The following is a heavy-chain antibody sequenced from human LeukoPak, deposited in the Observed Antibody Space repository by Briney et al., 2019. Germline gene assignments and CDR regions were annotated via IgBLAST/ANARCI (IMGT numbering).Heavy chain of an antibody. CDR1: GFTFSSYE. CDR2: ISSSGSTI. V-gene: IGHV3-48*03. CDR3: AIGYDYGDYEGLDY. Sequence: GGSLRLSCAASGFTFSSYEMNWVRQAPGKGLEWVSYISSSGSTIYCADSVKGRFTISRDNAKNSLYLQMNSLRAEDTAVYYCAIGYDYGDYEGLDYWGQGTLVTVSS. D-gene: IGHD4-17*01. J-gene: IGHJ4*02.